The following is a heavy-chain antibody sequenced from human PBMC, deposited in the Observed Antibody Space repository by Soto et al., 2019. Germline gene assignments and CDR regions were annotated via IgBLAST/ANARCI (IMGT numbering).Heavy chain of an antibody. J-gene: IGHJ6*03. V-gene: IGHV4-59*01. D-gene: IGHD3-3*01. Sequence: PSETLSLTCTVSGGSISSYYWSWIRQPPGKGLEWIGYIYYSGSTNYNPSLKSRVTISVDTSKNQFSLKLSSVTAADTAVYYCARAVFGVVMVNYYYYMDVWGKGTTVTVSS. CDR3: ARAVFGVVMVNYYYYMDV. CDR2: IYYSGST. CDR1: GGSISSYY.